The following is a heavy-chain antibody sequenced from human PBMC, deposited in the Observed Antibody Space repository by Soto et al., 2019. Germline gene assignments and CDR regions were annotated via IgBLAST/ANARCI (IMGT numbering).Heavy chain of an antibody. V-gene: IGHV4-31*03. D-gene: IGHD1-26*01. Sequence: QVQLQESGPGLVKPSQTLSLTCTVSGGSISSGGYYWSWIRQHPGKGLEWIGYIYYSGSTYYNPSLKSRVTISVDTSKNPFSLKLSSVTAADTAVYYCARAIRHRYTYYFDHWGQGTLVPVSS. J-gene: IGHJ4*02. CDR3: ARAIRHRYTYYFDH. CDR1: GGSISSGGYY. CDR2: IYYSGST.